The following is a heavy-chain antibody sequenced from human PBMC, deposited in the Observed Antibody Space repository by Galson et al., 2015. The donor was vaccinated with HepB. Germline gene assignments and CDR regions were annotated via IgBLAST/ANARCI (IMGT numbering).Heavy chain of an antibody. Sequence: SPRLSCAASGFTFSDYYMSWIRQAPGKGLEWVSYISSSSSYTNYADSVKGRFTISRDNAKNSLYLQMNSLRAEDTAVYYCARDHTVTTWGLYYYGMDVWGQGTTVTVSS. J-gene: IGHJ6*02. CDR2: ISSSSSYT. CDR1: GFTFSDYY. CDR3: ARDHTVTTWGLYYYGMDV. D-gene: IGHD4-11*01. V-gene: IGHV3-11*06.